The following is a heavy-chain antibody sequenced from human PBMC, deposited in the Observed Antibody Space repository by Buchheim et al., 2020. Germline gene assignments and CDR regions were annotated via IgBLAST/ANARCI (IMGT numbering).Heavy chain of an antibody. V-gene: IGHV1-46*01. CDR3: ARGIPGGTAMGWPSDY. CDR1: GYTFTSYY. Sequence: QVQLVQSGAEVKKPGASVKVSCKASGYTFTSYYMHWVRQAPGQGLEWMGIINPSGGSTRYAHKFQGRVTMTRDTSTSTVYMGLSSLRSEDTAVYYCARGIPGGTAMGWPSDYWGQGTL. D-gene: IGHD5-18*01. CDR2: INPSGGST. J-gene: IGHJ4*02.